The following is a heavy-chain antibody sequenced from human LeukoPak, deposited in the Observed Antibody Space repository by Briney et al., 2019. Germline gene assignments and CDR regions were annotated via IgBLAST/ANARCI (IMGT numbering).Heavy chain of an antibody. J-gene: IGHJ4*02. V-gene: IGHV4-59*01. CDR3: ASLSYGSSVAY. Sequence: PSETLSLTCTVSGASISSYYWSWVRQPPGKGLGWIGYIYYSGGTNYNPSLESRVIISVDMSKNQYTLKLTSVTAADTARYYCASLSYGSSVAYWGQGTLVTVSS. CDR2: IYYSGGT. D-gene: IGHD6-13*01. CDR1: GASISSYY.